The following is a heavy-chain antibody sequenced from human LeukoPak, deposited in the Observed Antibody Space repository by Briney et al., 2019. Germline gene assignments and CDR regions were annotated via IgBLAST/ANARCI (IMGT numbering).Heavy chain of an antibody. J-gene: IGHJ4*02. CDR1: GFTFSSYG. D-gene: IGHD1-26*01. CDR3: AKDSYSGSYCIDY. V-gene: IGHV3-30*18. CDR2: ISYDGSNK. Sequence: GGSLRLSCAASGFTFSSYGMHWVRQAPGKGLEWVAVISYDGSNKYYADSVKGRFTISRDNSKNTLYLQMNSLRAEDTAVYYCAKDSYSGSYCIDYWGQGTLVTVSS.